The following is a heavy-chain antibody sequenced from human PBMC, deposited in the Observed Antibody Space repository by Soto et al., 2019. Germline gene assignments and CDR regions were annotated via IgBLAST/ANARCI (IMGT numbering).Heavy chain of an antibody. V-gene: IGHV4-59*12. CDR2: IYYSGST. Sequence: SETLSLTSTASGGPISSYYWSWIRQPPGKGLEWIGYIYYSGSTNYNPSLKSRVTISVDTSKNQFSLKLSSVTAADTAVYYCARGSFLMIRLPPRSTLFPTQRSPDL. J-gene: IGHJ2*01. CDR3: ARGSFLMIRLPPRSTLFPTQRSPDL. D-gene: IGHD5-18*01. CDR1: GGPISSYY.